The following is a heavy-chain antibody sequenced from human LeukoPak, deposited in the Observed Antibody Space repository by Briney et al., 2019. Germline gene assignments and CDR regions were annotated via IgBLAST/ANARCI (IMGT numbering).Heavy chain of an antibody. CDR1: GGTFSSYA. D-gene: IGHD3-10*01. V-gene: IGHV1-69*05. Sequence: SVKVSCKASGGTFSSYAISWVRQAPGQGLEWMGGIIPIFRTANYAQKFQRRHTITTDESTSTDYMELSRLRSEDTAVHYCARGGWYYYGSGSSNWFDPWGQGTLVTVSS. CDR2: IIPIFRTA. J-gene: IGHJ5*02. CDR3: ARGGWYYYGSGSSNWFDP.